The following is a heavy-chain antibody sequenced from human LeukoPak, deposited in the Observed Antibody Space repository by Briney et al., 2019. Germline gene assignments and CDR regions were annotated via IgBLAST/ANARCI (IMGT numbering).Heavy chain of an antibody. CDR2: ISWDGGST. Sequence: GGSLRLSCAASGFTFDDYAMHWVRQAPGKGLEWVSLISWDGGSTYYADSVKGRFTISRDNSKNSLYLQMNSLRAEDTALYYCAKEATGTYYYYYYMDVWGKGTTVTVSS. CDR1: GFTFDDYA. CDR3: AKEATGTYYYYYYMDV. V-gene: IGHV3-43D*03. J-gene: IGHJ6*03. D-gene: IGHD3-10*01.